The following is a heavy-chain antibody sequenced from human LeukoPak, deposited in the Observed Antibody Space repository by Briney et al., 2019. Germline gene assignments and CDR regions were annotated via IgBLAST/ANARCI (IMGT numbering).Heavy chain of an antibody. CDR2: IYYSGST. D-gene: IGHD3-22*01. Sequence: SETLSLTCNVSGGSISSGDYYWSWIRQPPGKGLEWIGYIYYSGSTYYNPPLKSRLTISIDTSKNQFSLKLSSVTAADTAVYYCARDSSGYNWFDPWGQGTLVTVSS. J-gene: IGHJ5*02. CDR3: ARDSSGYNWFDP. CDR1: GGSISSGDYY. V-gene: IGHV4-30-4*02.